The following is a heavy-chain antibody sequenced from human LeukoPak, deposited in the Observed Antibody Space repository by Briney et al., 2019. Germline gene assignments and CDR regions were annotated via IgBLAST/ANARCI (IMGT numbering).Heavy chain of an antibody. CDR2: ISARGIRT. D-gene: IGHD3-3*01. J-gene: IGHJ4*02. Sequence: TGGSLRLSCAASGFTFSRSAMSWVRQAPGKGLEWGSSISARGIRTYYADSVKGRFTISRDNSKNTLYLQMNSLRGDDIGVYYCAKSFDFSNGHSPILTPFDSWGQGTLVSVSS. CDR1: GFTFSRSA. CDR3: AKSFDFSNGHSPILTPFDS. V-gene: IGHV3-23*01.